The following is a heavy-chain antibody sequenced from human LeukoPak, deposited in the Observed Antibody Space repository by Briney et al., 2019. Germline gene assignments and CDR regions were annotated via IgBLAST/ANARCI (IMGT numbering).Heavy chain of an antibody. Sequence: SETLSLTCAVSGGSISIGSYYWSWIPQPAGMGLEWLGRIYTSGSTNNNPSIKSRGTISVDTSKNQFSRRLSAVTAADTAVDCCARGGAMTPAYWGQGTLVAVSS. J-gene: IGHJ4*02. D-gene: IGHD4-17*01. V-gene: IGHV4-61*02. CDR2: IYTSGST. CDR1: GGSISIGSYY. CDR3: ARGGAMTPAY.